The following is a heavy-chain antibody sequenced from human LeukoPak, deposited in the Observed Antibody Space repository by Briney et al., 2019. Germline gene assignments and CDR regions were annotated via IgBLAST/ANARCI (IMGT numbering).Heavy chain of an antibody. Sequence: SGTLSRTCAGSGCTISSINWWRWVRQPPGKGLEWIGEIYHSGSTNYTPSLKSRVTISVDKSKNQSSLKLSSVTAEDTAVYYCAREHSYGSLAFDYWGQGTLVTVSS. CDR3: AREHSYGSLAFDY. J-gene: IGHJ4*02. CDR1: GCTISSINW. V-gene: IGHV4-4*02. D-gene: IGHD5-18*01. CDR2: IYHSGST.